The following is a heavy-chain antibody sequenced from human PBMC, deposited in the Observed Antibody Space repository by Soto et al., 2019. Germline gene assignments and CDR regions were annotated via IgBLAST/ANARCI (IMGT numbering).Heavy chain of an antibody. V-gene: IGHV4-34*01. CDR3: ARGPGYSYGYSVYYYYYGMDV. CDR1: GGSLSGVY. CDR2: INHSGST. D-gene: IGHD5-18*01. J-gene: IGHJ6*02. Sequence: SETLSLTCVVYGGSLSGVYWTWIRQPPGKGLEWIGEINHSGSTNYSPSLESRVTISLDTSNNQFSLKLSSVTAADTAVYYCARGPGYSYGYSVYYYYYGMDVWGQGTTVTVS.